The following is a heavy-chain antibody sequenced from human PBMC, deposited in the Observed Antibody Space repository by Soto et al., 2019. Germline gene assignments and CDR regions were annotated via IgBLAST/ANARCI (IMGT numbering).Heavy chain of an antibody. Sequence: EVQLVGSGGGLVQPGGSLRLSCAASGFIFSNYWMHWVRQGPGKGLVWVSRIKSGEIGISYADSVKGRFTISRDNAKNTLYLQMNSLRVEDTAVYYCARGGADILTGPLDYWGQGTLVTVSS. CDR3: ARGGADILTGPLDY. CDR2: IKSGEIGI. J-gene: IGHJ4*02. D-gene: IGHD3-9*01. V-gene: IGHV3-74*01. CDR1: GFIFSNYW.